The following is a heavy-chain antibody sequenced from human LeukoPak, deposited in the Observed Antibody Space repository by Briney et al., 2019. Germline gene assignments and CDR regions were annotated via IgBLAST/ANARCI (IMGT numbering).Heavy chain of an antibody. CDR3: ASYSYNINHVGYFDY. CDR1: GFTFSSYS. Sequence: GGSLRLSCAASGFTFSSYSMNWVRQAPGKGLEWVSSISSSSSYIYYADSVKGRFTISRDNAKNSLYLQMNSLRAEDTAVYYCASYSYNINHVGYFDYWGQGTLVTVSS. V-gene: IGHV3-21*01. D-gene: IGHD5-18*01. J-gene: IGHJ4*02. CDR2: ISSSSSYI.